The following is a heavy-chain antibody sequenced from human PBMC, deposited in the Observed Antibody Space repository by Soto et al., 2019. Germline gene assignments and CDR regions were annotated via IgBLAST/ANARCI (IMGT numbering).Heavy chain of an antibody. Sequence: SETLSLTCTVSGGSVSSYYWGWIRQSPGKALEWIGYIHYSGSTKYNPSLKSRVTMSVDTSNNQFSLRVSSVTAADTAVYYCARHSNRNYGLYYFDFWGLGALVTVSS. D-gene: IGHD4-4*01. CDR2: IHYSGST. J-gene: IGHJ4*02. V-gene: IGHV4-59*08. CDR1: GGSVSSYY. CDR3: ARHSNRNYGLYYFDF.